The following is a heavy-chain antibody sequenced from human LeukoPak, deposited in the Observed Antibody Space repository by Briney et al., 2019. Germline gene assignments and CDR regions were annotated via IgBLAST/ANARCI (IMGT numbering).Heavy chain of an antibody. Sequence: PGGSLRLSCAASGFTFSDYYMSWIRQAPGKGLEWVSHISKSGSAIYKADSVRGRFTISRDNAKNSLYLQMNSLRGEDTAVYYCARVMRAYAFDIWGQGTMVTVSS. J-gene: IGHJ3*02. CDR1: GFTFSDYY. CDR2: ISKSGSAI. CDR3: ARVMRAYAFDI. D-gene: IGHD2-8*01. V-gene: IGHV3-11*01.